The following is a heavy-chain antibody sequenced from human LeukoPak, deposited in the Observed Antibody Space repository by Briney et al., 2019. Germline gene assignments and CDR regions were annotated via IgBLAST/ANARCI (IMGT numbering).Heavy chain of an antibody. CDR3: AKVGPQYSSSLNWFDP. J-gene: IGHJ5*02. CDR1: GFTFSSYG. D-gene: IGHD6-6*01. CDR2: IRYDGSNK. V-gene: IGHV3-30*02. Sequence: GGSLRLSCAASGFTFSSYGMHWVRQVPGKGLEWVAFIRYDGSNKYYADSVKGRFTISRDNSKNTLYLQMNSLRAEDTAVYYCAKVGPQYSSSLNWFDPWGQGTLVTVSS.